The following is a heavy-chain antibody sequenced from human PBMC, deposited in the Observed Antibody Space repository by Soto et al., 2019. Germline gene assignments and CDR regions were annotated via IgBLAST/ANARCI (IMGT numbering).Heavy chain of an antibody. CDR1: GDSITIGDYY. J-gene: IGHJ4*02. V-gene: IGHV4-39*01. Sequence: SETLSLTCTVSGDSITIGDYYWGWIRQPPGKGLEWIGSIYYSGSTYYNPSLKSRVTMSVDTSKNQFSLKLSSVTAADTAVYYCARQRLSNILNAYHLAYSRQGTLVTVSS. CDR2: IYYSGST. D-gene: IGHD3-16*01. CDR3: ARQRLSNILNAYHLAY.